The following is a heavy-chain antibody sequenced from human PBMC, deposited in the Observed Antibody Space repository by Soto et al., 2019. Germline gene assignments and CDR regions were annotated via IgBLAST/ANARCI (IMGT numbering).Heavy chain of an antibody. CDR1: GLTFSDAW. CDR2: IKSKSDGGTT. Sequence: EVQLVESGGDLVKTGGSLRLSCTVSGLTFSDAWLTWVRQAPGKGLEWVGRIKSKSDGGTTDYAAPVKGRFTISRDDSKSMLYLQMDSLKTEDTAVYYCTTGGGWGQGTLVTVSS. V-gene: IGHV3-15*01. D-gene: IGHD3-16*01. CDR3: TTGGG. J-gene: IGHJ4*02.